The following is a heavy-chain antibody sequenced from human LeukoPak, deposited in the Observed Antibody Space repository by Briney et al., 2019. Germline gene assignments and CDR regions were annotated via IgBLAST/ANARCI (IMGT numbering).Heavy chain of an antibody. CDR3: ARSTWIQLWPFDY. CDR1: GFTFSSYA. J-gene: IGHJ4*02. V-gene: IGHV3-23*01. Sequence: GGSLRLSCAASGFTFSSYAMSWVRQAPGKGLEWVSAISGSGGSTYYTDSVKGRFTISRDNSKNTLYLQMNSLRAEDTAVYYCARSTWIQLWPFDYWGQGTLVTVSS. CDR2: ISGSGGST. D-gene: IGHD5-18*01.